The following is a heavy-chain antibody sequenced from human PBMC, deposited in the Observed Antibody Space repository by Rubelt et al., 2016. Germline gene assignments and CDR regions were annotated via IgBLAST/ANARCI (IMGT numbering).Heavy chain of an antibody. D-gene: IGHD6-13*01. J-gene: IGHJ3*01. CDR2: IYYTGSA. CDR3: ARHVVAAAPLGV. V-gene: IGHV4-59*08. Sequence: QVQLQESGPGLVKPSETLSLTCSISGGSINTYYWSWIRQPPGKGLEWIGYIYYTGSANYNPSLTSRDTISVDTSKNHFSLKLTSVTAADTAVYYCARHVVAAAPLGVWGQGTMVTVSS. CDR1: GGSINTYY.